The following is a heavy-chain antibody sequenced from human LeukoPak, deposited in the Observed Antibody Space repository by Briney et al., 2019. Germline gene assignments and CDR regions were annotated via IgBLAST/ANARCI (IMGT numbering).Heavy chain of an antibody. CDR1: GYTFTSYG. CDR2: ISAYNGNT. D-gene: IGHD2-2*01. V-gene: IGHV1-18*01. Sequence: ASVKVSCKASGYTFTSYGISWVRQAPGQGLEWMGWISAYNGNTNYAQKLQGRVTMTTDTSTSTAYMELRSLRSDDTAVYYCARDLQVVVPAAPFDYWGQGTLVTVSS. CDR3: ARDLQVVVPAAPFDY. J-gene: IGHJ4*02.